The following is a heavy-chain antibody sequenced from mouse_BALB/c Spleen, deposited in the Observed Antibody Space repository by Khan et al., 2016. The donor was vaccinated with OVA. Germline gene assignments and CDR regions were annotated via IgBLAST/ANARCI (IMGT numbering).Heavy chain of an antibody. D-gene: IGHD2-14*01. CDR3: ARGGAAYYRNDGGAMDY. J-gene: IGHJ4*01. CDR1: GYTFTTDG. V-gene: IGHV9-4*02. Sequence: QIQLVQSGPELKKPGETVRISCKASGYTFTTDGIQWVQKMPGKGLKWIGWINTHSGVPKYAEDFKGRFAFSLDISVNTAYLQITNLTNEDTATYFSARGGAAYYRNDGGAMDYWGQGTLVTVSA. CDR2: INTHSGVP.